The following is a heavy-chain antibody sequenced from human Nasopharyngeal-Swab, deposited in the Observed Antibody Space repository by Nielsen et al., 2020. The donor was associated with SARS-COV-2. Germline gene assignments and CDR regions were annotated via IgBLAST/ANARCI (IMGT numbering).Heavy chain of an antibody. CDR1: GFTFSSYS. CDR2: ISSSSSYI. CDR3: ARPHYYDSSGYYGPYYYYGMDV. J-gene: IGHJ6*02. Sequence: ESLKISCAASGFTFSSYSMNWVRQAPGNGLEWVSSISSSSSYIYYADSVKGRFTISRDNAKNSLYLQMNSLRAEDTAVYYCARPHYYDSSGYYGPYYYYGMDVWGQGTTVTVSS. D-gene: IGHD3-22*01. V-gene: IGHV3-21*01.